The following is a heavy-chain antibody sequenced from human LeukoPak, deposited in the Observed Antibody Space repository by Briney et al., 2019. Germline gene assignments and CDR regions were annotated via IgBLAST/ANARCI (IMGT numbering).Heavy chain of an antibody. D-gene: IGHD3-22*01. Sequence: GGSLRLSCAASGFTFSSYAMSWVRQAPGKGLEWVSAISGSGGSTYYADSVKGRFTISRDNSKNTLYLQMNSLRAEDTAVYYCAKVVEYYYDSSGPGDYWGQGTLVTVSP. V-gene: IGHV3-23*01. CDR2: ISGSGGST. CDR1: GFTFSSYA. CDR3: AKVVEYYYDSSGPGDY. J-gene: IGHJ4*02.